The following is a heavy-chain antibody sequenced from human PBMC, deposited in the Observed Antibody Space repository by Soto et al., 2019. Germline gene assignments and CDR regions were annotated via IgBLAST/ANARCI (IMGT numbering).Heavy chain of an antibody. J-gene: IGHJ4*02. CDR3: AKDVR. V-gene: IGHV3-7*03. CDR2: IKEDGSES. Sequence: EVQLVESGGDLVQPGGSLRLSCAASGFTFSTHWMSWVRQAPGKGLEWVANIKEDGSESYYADSVKGRFTISRDNAKNSLYLKVKGLSVEDTALYYWAKDVRWGPGTLVTVSS. CDR1: GFTFSTHW.